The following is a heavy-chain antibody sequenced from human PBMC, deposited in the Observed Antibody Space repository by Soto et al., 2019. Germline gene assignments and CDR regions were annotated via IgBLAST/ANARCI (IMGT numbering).Heavy chain of an antibody. CDR1: GFTFRDYA. D-gene: IGHD6-19*01. CDR3: AKVISGWYFDY. CDR2: ISGSGAAT. Sequence: GGSLILSCASSGFTFRDYARGWVRQTPGKGLEWVSAISGSGAATYHADSVKGRLTISRDNSKNTLYLQMNSLRAEDTAVYYCAKVISGWYFDYWGQGTLVTVSS. V-gene: IGHV3-23*01. J-gene: IGHJ4*02.